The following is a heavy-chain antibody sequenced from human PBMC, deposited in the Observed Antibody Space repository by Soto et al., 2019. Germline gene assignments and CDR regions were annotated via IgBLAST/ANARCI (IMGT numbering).Heavy chain of an antibody. J-gene: IGHJ4*02. CDR1: GLTFSSYA. V-gene: IGHV3-23*01. CDR3: AKGFYYDSCGYFDN. Sequence: HPGGSLRLSCAASGLTFSSYAMGRVRQAPGKGLEWVSTITGSGSTTYYADSVKGRFTVSRDNSKNALSLQMSSLRAEDTAVYYCAKGFYYDSCGYFDNWGQGTLVTVSS. CDR2: ITGSGSTT. D-gene: IGHD3-22*01.